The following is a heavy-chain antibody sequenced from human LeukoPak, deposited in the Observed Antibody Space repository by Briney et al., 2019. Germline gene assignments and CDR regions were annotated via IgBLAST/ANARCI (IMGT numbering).Heavy chain of an antibody. D-gene: IGHD3-22*01. Sequence: ASVKVSCKASGYSFANYDINWVRQATGQGLEWMGWMNPNSGITAYAQKFQGRVTITRNTSISTAYMELSSLRSEDTAVYYCAREDFYDSGSNDYWGQGTLVTVSS. J-gene: IGHJ4*02. CDR1: GYSFANYD. V-gene: IGHV1-8*03. CDR3: AREDFYDSGSNDY. CDR2: MNPNSGIT.